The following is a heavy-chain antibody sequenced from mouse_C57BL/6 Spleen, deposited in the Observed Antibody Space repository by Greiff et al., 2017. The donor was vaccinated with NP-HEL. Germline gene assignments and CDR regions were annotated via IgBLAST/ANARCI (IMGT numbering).Heavy chain of an antibody. J-gene: IGHJ4*01. V-gene: IGHV1-54*01. CDR1: GYAFTNYL. CDR3: ARSRSNYVMDY. Sequence: VQLQQSGAELVRPGTSVKVSCKASGYAFTNYLIEWVKQRPGQGLEWIGVINPGSGGTNYNEKFKGKATLTADKSSSTAYMQLSSLTSEDSAVYFCARSRSNYVMDYWGQGTSVTVSS. D-gene: IGHD2-5*01. CDR2: INPGSGGT.